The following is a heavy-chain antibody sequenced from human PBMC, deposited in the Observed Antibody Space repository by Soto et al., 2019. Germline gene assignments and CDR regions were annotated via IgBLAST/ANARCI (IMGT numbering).Heavy chain of an antibody. J-gene: IGHJ4*02. D-gene: IGHD2-15*01. CDR1: GFTFSSYS. Sequence: EVQLVESGGGLVKPGGSLRLSCAASGFTFSSYSMNWVRQAPGKGLEWVSSISSSSSYIYYADSVKGRFTISRDNAKNSLYLQMNSLRAEGTAVYYCARWQLAAKSFDYWGQGTLVTVSS. CDR3: ARWQLAAKSFDY. V-gene: IGHV3-21*01. CDR2: ISSSSSYI.